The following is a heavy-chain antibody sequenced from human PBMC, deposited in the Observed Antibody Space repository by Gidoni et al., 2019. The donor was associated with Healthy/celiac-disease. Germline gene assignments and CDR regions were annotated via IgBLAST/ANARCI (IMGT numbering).Heavy chain of an antibody. CDR1: GGTFRSYA. CDR2: IIPIFGTA. V-gene: IGHV1-69*06. CDR3: ARDSLWSGYYASLHGDV. D-gene: IGHD3-3*01. J-gene: IGHJ6*04. Sequence: QVQLVQSGAEVKKPGSSVKVSCKASGGTFRSYAISWVRQAPGQGLEGMGGIIPIFGTANYAQKFQGRVTITADKSTSTAYMELSSLRSEDTAVYYCARDSLWSGYYASLHGDVWGKGTTVTVSS.